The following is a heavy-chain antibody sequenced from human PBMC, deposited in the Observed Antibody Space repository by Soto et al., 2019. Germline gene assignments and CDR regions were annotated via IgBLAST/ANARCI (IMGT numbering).Heavy chain of an antibody. J-gene: IGHJ6*03. Sequence: GGSLRLSCAASGFTVSSKYMSWVRQAPGKGLEWVSLIQSGGPTYYADSVKGRFTISRDTSENTLHLQMDSLRSDDTAVYYCARAAYDFWSASSNYNFYYMDVWGKGTTVTVSS. V-gene: IGHV3-53*05. CDR3: ARAAYDFWSASSNYNFYYMDV. D-gene: IGHD3-3*01. CDR1: GFTVSSKY. CDR2: IQSGGPT.